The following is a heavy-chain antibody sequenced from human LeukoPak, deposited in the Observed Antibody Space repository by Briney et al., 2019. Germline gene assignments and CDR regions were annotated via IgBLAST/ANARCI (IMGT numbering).Heavy chain of an antibody. Sequence: PSETLSLTCTVSGGSISSSSYYWSWIRQPPGKGLEWIGYIYYSGSTNYNPSLKSRVTISVDTSKNQFSLKLSSVTAADTAVYYCARDRGYYRDAFDIWGQGTMVTVSS. CDR1: GGSISSSSYY. D-gene: IGHD3-22*01. CDR2: IYYSGST. J-gene: IGHJ3*02. V-gene: IGHV4-61*01. CDR3: ARDRGYYRDAFDI.